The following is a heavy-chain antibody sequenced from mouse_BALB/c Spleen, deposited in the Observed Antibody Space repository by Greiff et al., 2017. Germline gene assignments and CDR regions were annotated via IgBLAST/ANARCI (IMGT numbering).Heavy chain of an antibody. D-gene: IGHD2-1*01. CDR2: IWGDGST. CDR1: GFSLTGYG. V-gene: IGHV2-6-7*01. J-gene: IGHJ1*01. CDR3: ARDLYYGNYVGYFDV. Sequence: VHLVESGPGLVAPSQSLSITCTVSGFSLTGYGVNWVRQPPGKGLEWLGMIWGDGSTDYNSALKSRLSISKDNSKSQVFLKMNSLQTDDTARYYCARDLYYGNYVGYFDVWGAGTTVTVSS.